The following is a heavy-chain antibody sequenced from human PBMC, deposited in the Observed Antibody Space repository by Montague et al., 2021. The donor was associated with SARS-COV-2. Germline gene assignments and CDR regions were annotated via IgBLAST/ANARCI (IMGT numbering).Heavy chain of an antibody. J-gene: IGHJ5*01. D-gene: IGHD6-13*01. CDR2: IYYSGST. CDR1: GGSISSSSYY. Sequence: SETLSLTCTVSGGSISSSSYYWGWSRQPPGKGLEWVGSIYYSGSTYYNPSLNSRGTISVDTSKNQFSLKLRSVTAADTAVYYCAGRGVRYSISWYSYWFDYWGQGTLVTVSS. CDR3: AGRGVRYSISWYSYWFDY. V-gene: IGHV4-39*01.